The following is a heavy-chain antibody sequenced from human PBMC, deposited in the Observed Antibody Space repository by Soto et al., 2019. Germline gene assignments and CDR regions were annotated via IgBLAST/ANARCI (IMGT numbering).Heavy chain of an antibody. Sequence: QVQLVQSGAEVKKPGSSVKVSCKASGGTFSNYAITWVRQAPGQGLEWLGRIIPIFGSANYAQKFQGRVTVAADAFANTAYEDLRSVNYDASALYYCAKDGGKDGYFGNWFDPWGQGTLVTVSS. D-gene: IGHD2-21*01. CDR3: AKDGGKDGYFGNWFDP. J-gene: IGHJ5*02. CDR1: GGTFSNYA. V-gene: IGHV1-69*15. CDR2: IIPIFGSA.